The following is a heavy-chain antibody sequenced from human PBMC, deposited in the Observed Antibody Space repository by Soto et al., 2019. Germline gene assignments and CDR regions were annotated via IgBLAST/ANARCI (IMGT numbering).Heavy chain of an antibody. D-gene: IGHD5-12*01. Sequence: QVQLVESGGGVVQPGRSLRLSCATSGFTFSNYGMHWVRQAPDKGLEWVAVISYDGSNKYYADSVKGRFTISRDNSKNTLYLQMNSLRAEDTAVYYCAKDGYSGYECFDYWGQGTLVTVSS. CDR2: ISYDGSNK. V-gene: IGHV3-30*18. CDR3: AKDGYSGYECFDY. CDR1: GFTFSNYG. J-gene: IGHJ4*02.